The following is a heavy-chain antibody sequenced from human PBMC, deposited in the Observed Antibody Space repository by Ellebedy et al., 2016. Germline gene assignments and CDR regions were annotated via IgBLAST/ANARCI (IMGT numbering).Heavy chain of an antibody. CDR3: AKDLYGDYGLYYFDY. J-gene: IGHJ4*02. D-gene: IGHD4-17*01. Sequence: SLKISXAASGVTFDDYAMHWVRQAPGKGLEWVSGISWNSGSIGYADSVKGRFTISRDNAKNSLYLQMNSLRAEDTALYYCAKDLYGDYGLYYFDYWGQGTLVTVSS. CDR2: ISWNSGSI. CDR1: GVTFDDYA. V-gene: IGHV3-9*01.